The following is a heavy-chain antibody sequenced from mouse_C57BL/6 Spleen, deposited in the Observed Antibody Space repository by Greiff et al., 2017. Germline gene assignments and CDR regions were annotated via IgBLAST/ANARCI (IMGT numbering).Heavy chain of an antibody. CDR2: IYPRDGST. V-gene: IGHV1-78*01. CDR3: ARMEGYYAMDY. Sequence: QVQLQQSDAELVKPGASVKISCKASGYTFTDHTIHWMKQRPEQGLEWIGYIYPRDGSTKYNEKFKGKATLTADKSSSTAYIQLNRLTSEDSAVYFCARMEGYYAMDYWGQGTSVTVSS. CDR1: GYTFTDHT. J-gene: IGHJ4*01.